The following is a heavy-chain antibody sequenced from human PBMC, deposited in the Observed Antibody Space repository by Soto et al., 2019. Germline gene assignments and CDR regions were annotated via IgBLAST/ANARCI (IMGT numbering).Heavy chain of an antibody. Sequence: VQLVESGGGVVKTSGSLRIACAASGFTFSDYSMSWVRQAPGKGLGGVSYISSSGNTIYYADSVKGRFTISRDNAKNSVYLQMNSLRAEDTALYFCAKMSSENYYDPVFSWGQGTLVTVSS. D-gene: IGHD3-22*01. CDR3: AKMSSENYYDPVFS. J-gene: IGHJ5*02. CDR1: GFTFSDYS. V-gene: IGHV3-11*01. CDR2: ISSSGNTI.